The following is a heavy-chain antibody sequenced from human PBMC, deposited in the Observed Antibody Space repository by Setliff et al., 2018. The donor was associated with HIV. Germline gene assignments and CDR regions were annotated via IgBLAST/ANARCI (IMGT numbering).Heavy chain of an antibody. CDR1: GFTFSSYW. D-gene: IGHD2-8*01. CDR3: ASRIFYKGIVDY. J-gene: IGHJ4*02. CDR2: MNQDGSEK. Sequence: GESLKISCAASGFTFSSYWMSWVRQAPGKGLEWVANMNQDGSEKDYVDSVKGRFSISRDNARTSLYLQMNSLKTEDTAVYYCASRIFYKGIVDYWGQGTLVTVSS. V-gene: IGHV3-7*01.